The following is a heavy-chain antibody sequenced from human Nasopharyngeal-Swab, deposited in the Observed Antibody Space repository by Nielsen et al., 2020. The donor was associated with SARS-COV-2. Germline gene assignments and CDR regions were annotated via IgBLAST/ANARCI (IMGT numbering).Heavy chain of an antibody. D-gene: IGHD2-15*01. Sequence: VRQAPGKGLEWVAFIAHDASNEYYGDSVKGRFTISRDNSKNTLYLQMNSLRAEDTAVYYCARGGVVVVAATLYYYYGMDVWGQGTTVTVSS. J-gene: IGHJ6*02. CDR2: IAHDASNE. V-gene: IGHV3-30*03. CDR3: ARGGVVVVAATLYYYYGMDV.